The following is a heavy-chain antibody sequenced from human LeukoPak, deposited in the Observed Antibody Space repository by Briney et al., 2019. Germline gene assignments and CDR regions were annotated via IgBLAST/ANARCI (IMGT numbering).Heavy chain of an antibody. CDR1: GYTFTNFD. CDR3: ARESFGVVMSAFDI. CDR2: IIPILGIA. D-gene: IGHD3-3*01. J-gene: IGHJ3*02. Sequence: ASVKVSCKASGYTFTNFDINWVRQAPGQGLEWMGRIIPILGIANYAQKFQGRVTITADKSTSTAYMELSSLRSEDTAVYYCARESFGVVMSAFDIWGQGTMVTVSS. V-gene: IGHV1-69*04.